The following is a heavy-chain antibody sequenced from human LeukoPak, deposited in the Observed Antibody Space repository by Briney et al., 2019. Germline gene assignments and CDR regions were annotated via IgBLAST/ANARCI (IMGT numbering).Heavy chain of an antibody. CDR2: INHSGST. J-gene: IGHJ5*02. V-gene: IGHV4-34*01. CDR3: ARDSYGSGFLDP. D-gene: IGHD3-10*01. CDR1: GGSFSGYY. Sequence: PSETLSLTCAVYGGSFSGYYWSWIRQPPGKGLEWIGEINHSGSTNYNPSLKSRVTISVATSKNQFSLKLSSVTAADTAVYYCARDSYGSGFLDPWGQGTLVTVSS.